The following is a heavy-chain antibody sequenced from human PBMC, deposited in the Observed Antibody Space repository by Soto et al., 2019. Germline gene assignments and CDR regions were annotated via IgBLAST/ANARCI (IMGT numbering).Heavy chain of an antibody. Sequence: EVQLVESGGGLVQPGGSLKLSCAASGFTFSGSAMHWVRQASGKGLEWVGRIRSKANSYATAYAASVKGRFTISRDDSKNTAYLKMNSLKTEDTAVYYCTRQGIAVAADYWYFDLWGRGTLVTVSS. V-gene: IGHV3-73*02. CDR3: TRQGIAVAADYWYFDL. CDR2: IRSKANSYAT. CDR1: GFTFSGSA. J-gene: IGHJ2*01. D-gene: IGHD6-19*01.